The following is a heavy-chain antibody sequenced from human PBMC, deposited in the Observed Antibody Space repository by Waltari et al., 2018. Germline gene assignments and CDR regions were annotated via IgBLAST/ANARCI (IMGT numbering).Heavy chain of an antibody. CDR2: SDPAGRT. J-gene: IGHJ4*02. CDR1: GFTVSTTH. CDR3: ARARDEDTAMVFFDH. D-gene: IGHD5-18*01. V-gene: IGHV3-66*02. Sequence: DVKLVESGGGLVHPGGSLRLSCAASGFTVSTTHMGWVRQAPGKGLGWVSISDPAGRTYNADSVVGRFTISRDISQNTLHLQMNNLRLEDTAIYYCARARDEDTAMVFFDHWGQGTLVSVSS.